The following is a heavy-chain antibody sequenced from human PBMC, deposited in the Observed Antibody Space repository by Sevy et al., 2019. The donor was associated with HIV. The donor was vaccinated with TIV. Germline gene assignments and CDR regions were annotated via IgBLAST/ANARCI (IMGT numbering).Heavy chain of an antibody. J-gene: IGHJ6*02. CDR3: ARGGVYYYDSSGLRDAYGMDV. Sequence: GGSLRLSCAASGFTFSSYAMHWVRQAPGKGLEWVAVISYDGSNKYYADSVKGRFTISRDNSKNTLYLQMNSLRAEDTAVYYCARGGVYYYDSSGLRDAYGMDVWGQGTTVTVSS. D-gene: IGHD3-22*01. V-gene: IGHV3-30*04. CDR2: ISYDGSNK. CDR1: GFTFSSYA.